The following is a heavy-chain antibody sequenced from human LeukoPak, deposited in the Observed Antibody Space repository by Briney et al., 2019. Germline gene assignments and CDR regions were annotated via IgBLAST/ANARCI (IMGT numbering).Heavy chain of an antibody. Sequence: GESLKISCKGSGYSFTSYWIGWVRQMPGKGLEWMGIIYPGDSDTRYSPSFQGQATISADKSISTAYLQWSSLKASDTAMYYCARHPTSHYYYMDVWGKGTTVTVSS. V-gene: IGHV5-51*01. D-gene: IGHD4-11*01. CDR2: IYPGDSDT. CDR1: GYSFTSYW. CDR3: ARHPTSHYYYMDV. J-gene: IGHJ6*03.